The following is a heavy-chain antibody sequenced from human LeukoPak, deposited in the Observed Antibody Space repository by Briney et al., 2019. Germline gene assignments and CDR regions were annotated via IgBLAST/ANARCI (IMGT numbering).Heavy chain of an antibody. J-gene: IGHJ5*02. CDR2: ISGSGDTT. CDR3: AKDRLWFGELRNGDNWFDP. V-gene: IGHV3-23*01. CDR1: GFTFSNYA. D-gene: IGHD3-10*01. Sequence: GGSLRLSCAASGFTFSNYAMRWVRQAPGKGLEWVSGISGSGDTTYYADSVKGRFTISRDNSKNTLYLQMNSLRAEDTAVYYCAKDRLWFGELRNGDNWFDPWGQGTLVTVSP.